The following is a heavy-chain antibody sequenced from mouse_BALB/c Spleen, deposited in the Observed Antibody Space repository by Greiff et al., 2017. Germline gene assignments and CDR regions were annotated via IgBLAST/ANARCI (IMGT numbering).Heavy chain of an antibody. CDR1: GYTFTSYV. Sequence: VQLQQSGPELVKPGASVKMSCKASGYTFTSYVMHWVKQKPGQGLEWIGYINPYNDGTKYNEKFKGKATLTSDKSSSTAYMELSSLTSEDSAVYYCASSVVYYYYDYYAMDYWGQGTSVTVSS. D-gene: IGHD2-4*01. CDR3: ASSVVYYYYDYYAMDY. V-gene: IGHV1-14*01. CDR2: INPYNDGT. J-gene: IGHJ4*01.